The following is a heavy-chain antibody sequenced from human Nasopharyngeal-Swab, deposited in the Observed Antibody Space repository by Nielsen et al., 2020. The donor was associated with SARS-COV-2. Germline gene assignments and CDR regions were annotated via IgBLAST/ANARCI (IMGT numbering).Heavy chain of an antibody. D-gene: IGHD6-13*01. CDR1: GFTFRDHA. CDR2: ISGSGNT. CDR3: AKDSVGSEAGQGWFDP. V-gene: IGHV3-23*01. Sequence: GESLKISCEASGFTFRDHAMTWVRQAPGKGLEWVSTISGSGNTHYADSVKGRFTISRDNSKNTLYLQMNSLRAEDTAVYFCAKDSVGSEAGQGWFDPWGQGTLVTVSS. J-gene: IGHJ5*02.